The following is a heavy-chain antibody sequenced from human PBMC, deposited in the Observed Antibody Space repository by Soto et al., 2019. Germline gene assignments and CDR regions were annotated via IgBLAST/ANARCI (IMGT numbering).Heavy chain of an antibody. V-gene: IGHV1-2*04. Sequence: ASVKVSCKASGYTFTGYYMHWVRQAPGQGLEWMGWINPNSGGTNYAQKFQGWVTMTRDTSISTAYMELSRLRSDDTAVYYCARTGIAAAAQFDYWGQGTLVTVSS. D-gene: IGHD6-13*01. CDR1: GYTFTGYY. CDR2: INPNSGGT. CDR3: ARTGIAAAAQFDY. J-gene: IGHJ4*02.